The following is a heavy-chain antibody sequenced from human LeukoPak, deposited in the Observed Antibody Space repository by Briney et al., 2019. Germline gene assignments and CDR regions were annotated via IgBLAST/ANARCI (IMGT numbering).Heavy chain of an antibody. J-gene: IGHJ4*02. D-gene: IGHD4-23*01. CDR3: ARGRDYGGNLDY. CDR1: GASISSSNW. CDR2: IYHSGST. V-gene: IGHV4-4*02. Sequence: SETLSLTCAVPGASISSSNWWTWVRQPPGKGLEWIGEIYHSGSTNYNPSLKSRVTISVDKSKNQFSLKLSSVTAADTAVYYCARGRDYGGNLDYWGQGTLVTVSS.